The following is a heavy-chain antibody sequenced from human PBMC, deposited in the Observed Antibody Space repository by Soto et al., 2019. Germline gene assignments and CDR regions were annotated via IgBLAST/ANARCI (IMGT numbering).Heavy chain of an antibody. CDR2: ISYAGSNK. J-gene: IGHJ4*02. V-gene: IGHV3-30*18. D-gene: IGHD2-21*02. CDR1: GFTFSSYG. Sequence: QVQLVESGGGVVQPGRSLRLSCAASGFTFSSYGMHWVRQAPGKGLEWVAVISYAGSNKYYADSVKGRFTISRDNSKNTLYLQMNSLRAEDTAVYYCAKEAFVVVTAPDFDYWGQGTLVTVSS. CDR3: AKEAFVVVTAPDFDY.